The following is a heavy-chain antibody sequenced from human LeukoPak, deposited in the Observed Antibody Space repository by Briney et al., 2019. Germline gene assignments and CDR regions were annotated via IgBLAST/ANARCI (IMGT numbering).Heavy chain of an antibody. J-gene: IGHJ4*02. CDR3: AKDSVPYSSSWYYFDY. Sequence: PGGSLRLSCAASGFTFSSYGMHWVRQAPGKGLEWVAVISYDGSNKYYADSVKGRFTISRDNSKNTLYLQMNSLRAEDTAVYYCAKDSVPYSSSWYYFDYWGQGTLVTVSS. CDR1: GFTFSSYG. CDR2: ISYDGSNK. V-gene: IGHV3-30*18. D-gene: IGHD6-13*01.